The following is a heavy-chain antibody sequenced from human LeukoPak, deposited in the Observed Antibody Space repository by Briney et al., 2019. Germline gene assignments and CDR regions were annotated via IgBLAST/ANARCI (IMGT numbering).Heavy chain of an antibody. CDR3: ARGDLRYFDWLLRY. CDR1: GGTFSSYA. V-gene: IGHV1-69*05. J-gene: IGHJ4*02. Sequence: SVKVSCKASGGTFSSYAISWVRPAPGQGLEWMGGIIPIFGTANYAQKFQGRVTITTDESTSTAYMELSSLRSEDTAVYYCARGDLRYFDWLLRYWGQGTLVTVSS. CDR2: IIPIFGTA. D-gene: IGHD3-9*01.